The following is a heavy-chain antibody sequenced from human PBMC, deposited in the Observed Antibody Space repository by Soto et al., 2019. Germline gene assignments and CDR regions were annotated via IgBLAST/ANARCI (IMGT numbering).Heavy chain of an antibody. V-gene: IGHV3-48*03. Sequence: PGGSLRLSCAASGFTFSRYEMNWVRQAPGKGLEWLSYISSSGSTIYYGDSVKGRFTISRDNAKNSLYLQMTSLRAEDTALYYCARVKVRGYYYGMDVWGQGTTVTVSS. CDR2: ISSSGSTI. J-gene: IGHJ6*02. CDR3: ARVKVRGYYYGMDV. CDR1: GFTFSRYE. D-gene: IGHD3-10*01.